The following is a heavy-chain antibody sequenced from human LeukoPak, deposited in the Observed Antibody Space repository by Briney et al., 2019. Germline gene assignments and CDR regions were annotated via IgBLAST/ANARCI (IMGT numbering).Heavy chain of an antibody. V-gene: IGHV4-4*07. Sequence: SETLSLTCTVSGGSISLYYWNWIRQPAGKGLEWIGRIFTTGITNYKSSLKSRVTMSVDTSKNQVSLNLTSVTAADTAVYYCARESSGTYYNPLGYMDVWGKGTTVTVSS. D-gene: IGHD3-10*01. J-gene: IGHJ6*03. CDR3: ARESSGTYYNPLGYMDV. CDR1: GGSISLYY. CDR2: IFTTGIT.